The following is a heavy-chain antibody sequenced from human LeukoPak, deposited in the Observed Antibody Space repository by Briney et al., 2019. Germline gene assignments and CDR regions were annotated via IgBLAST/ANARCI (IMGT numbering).Heavy chain of an antibody. CDR2: IYNDGST. Sequence: GGSLRLSCAASGFTVSSNYMSWVRQAPGKGLEWVSIIYNDGSTYYADSMKGRFTISRDNSKNTLYLQVNSLRAEDTAMYYCARNILFAFDSWGQGTMVTVSS. J-gene: IGHJ3*02. V-gene: IGHV3-53*01. CDR3: ARNILFAFDS. CDR1: GFTVSSNY. D-gene: IGHD2/OR15-2a*01.